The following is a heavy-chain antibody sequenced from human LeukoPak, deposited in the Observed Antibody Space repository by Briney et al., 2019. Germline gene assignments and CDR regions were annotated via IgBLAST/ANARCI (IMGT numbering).Heavy chain of an antibody. J-gene: IGHJ3*02. D-gene: IGHD2-8*01. Sequence: GGSLRLSCAASGFTFSSYGMHWVRQAPGKGLEWVAVISYDGSNKYYADSVKGRFTISRDNAKNSLYLQMNSLRAEDTALYYCAKDIVLMVYAAGFDIWGQGTMVTVSS. CDR2: ISYDGSNK. V-gene: IGHV3-30*18. CDR3: AKDIVLMVYAAGFDI. CDR1: GFTFSSYG.